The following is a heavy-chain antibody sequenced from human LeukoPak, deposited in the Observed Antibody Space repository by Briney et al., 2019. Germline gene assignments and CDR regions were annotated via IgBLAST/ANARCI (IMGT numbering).Heavy chain of an antibody. CDR2: FDPEDGET. CDR3: ATAPSWGSTYYFDY. V-gene: IGHV1-24*01. D-gene: IGHD7-27*01. Sequence: ASVKVSCKVSRYTLTELSMHWVRQAPGKGLEWMGGFDPEDGETIYAQKFQGRVTMTEDTSTDTAYMELSSLRSEDTAVYYCATAPSWGSTYYFDYWGQGTLVTVSS. CDR1: RYTLTELS. J-gene: IGHJ4*02.